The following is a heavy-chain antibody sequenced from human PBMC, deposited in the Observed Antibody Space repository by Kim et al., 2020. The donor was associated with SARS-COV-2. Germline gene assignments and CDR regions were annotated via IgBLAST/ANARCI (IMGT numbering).Heavy chain of an antibody. Sequence: SETLSLTCTVSGGSISSSSYYWGWIRQPPGKXXEWIXXIYYSGSTYYNPSLKSRQTISAHAYKNKFSLRLSSXTAADTAVYSCASGRGYCRXGSCYSSFFXPWGXXTLVTVSS. CDR1: GGSISSSSYY. J-gene: IGHJ5*02. V-gene: IGHV4-39*01. D-gene: IGHD2-15*01. CDR3: ASGRGYCRXGSCYSSFFXP. CDR2: IYYSGST.